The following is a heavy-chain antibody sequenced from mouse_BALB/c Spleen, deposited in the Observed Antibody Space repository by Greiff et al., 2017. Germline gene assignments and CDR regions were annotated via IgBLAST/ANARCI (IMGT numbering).Heavy chain of an antibody. D-gene: IGHD2-1*01. J-gene: IGHJ4*01. CDR1: GDSITSGY. CDR2: ISYSGST. V-gene: IGHV3-8*02. Sequence: EVQLQESGPSLVKPSQTLSLTCSVTGDSITSGYWNWIRKFPGNKLEYMGYISYSGSTYYNPSLKSRISITRDTSKNQYYLQLNSVTTEDTATYYCARCNYAYYYAMDYWGQGTSVTVSS. CDR3: ARCNYAYYYAMDY.